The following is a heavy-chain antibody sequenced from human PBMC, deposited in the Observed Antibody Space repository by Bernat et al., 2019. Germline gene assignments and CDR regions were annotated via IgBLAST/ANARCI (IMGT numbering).Heavy chain of an antibody. Sequence: QVQLQESGPRLVKPSETLSLTCTVSGGSISSYYWSWIRQPPGKGLEWIGYIYYSGSTNYNPSLKSRVTISVDTSKNQFSLKLSSVTAADTAVYYCASSYYYGSGSYLDIWGQGTMVTVSS. D-gene: IGHD3-10*01. J-gene: IGHJ3*02. CDR3: ASSYYYGSGSYLDI. CDR1: GGSISSYY. CDR2: IYYSGST. V-gene: IGHV4-59*08.